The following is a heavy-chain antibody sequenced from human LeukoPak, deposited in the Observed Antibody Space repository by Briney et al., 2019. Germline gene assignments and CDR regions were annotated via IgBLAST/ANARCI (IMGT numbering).Heavy chain of an antibody. V-gene: IGHV1-2*02. CDR3: ARVTSGYSGSGWFDP. CDR1: GYTFTGYY. J-gene: IGHJ5*02. Sequence: ASVKVSCKASGYTFTGYYMHWVRQAPGQGLEWMGWINPNSGGTNYQGRVTMTRDTSISTAYMELSRLRSDDTAVYYCARVTSGYSGSGWFDPWGQGTLVTVSS. D-gene: IGHD1-26*01. CDR2: INPNSGGT.